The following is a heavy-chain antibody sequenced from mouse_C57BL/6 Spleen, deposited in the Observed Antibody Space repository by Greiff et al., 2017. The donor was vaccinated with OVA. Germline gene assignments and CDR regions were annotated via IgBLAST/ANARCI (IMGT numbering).Heavy chain of an antibody. V-gene: IGHV1-18*01. D-gene: IGHD1-1*01. CDR1: GYTFTDYN. CDR3: ARPYGSSHWYFDV. Sequence: VQLQQSGPELVKPGASVKIPCKASGYTFTDYNMDWVKQSHGKSLEWIGDINPNNGGTIYNQKFKGKATLTVDKSSSTAYMELRSLTSEDTAVYDCARPYGSSHWYFDVWGTGTTVTVSS. J-gene: IGHJ1*03. CDR2: INPNNGGT.